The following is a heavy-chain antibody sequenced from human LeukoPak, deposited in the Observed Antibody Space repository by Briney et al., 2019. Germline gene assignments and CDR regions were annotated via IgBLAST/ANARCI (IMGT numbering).Heavy chain of an antibody. CDR2: MYYRGST. D-gene: IGHD3-10*01. J-gene: IGHJ5*02. Sequence: SETLSLTCTVSGGSINSSSYYWGWVRQPPGKGLEWIGSMYYRGSTYYNPSLKSRVTISVDTSKNQFSLKLSSVTAADTAVYYCARDDSYSYYYGSGNPYGRNWFDPWGQGTLVTVSS. CDR1: GGSINSSSYY. V-gene: IGHV4-39*07. CDR3: ARDDSYSYYYGSGNPYGRNWFDP.